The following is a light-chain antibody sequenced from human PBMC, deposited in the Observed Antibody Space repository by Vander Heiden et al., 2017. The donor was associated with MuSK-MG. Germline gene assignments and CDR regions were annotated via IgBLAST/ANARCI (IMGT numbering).Light chain of an antibody. J-gene: IGKJ4*01. CDR2: AAS. Sequence: DIQLTQSPSSLSASVCDRVTITCRASQSISSYLNWYQQKPEKAPKLLIDAASSLQSGVPSRCSGSGSGTDFTLTISSLQPEDFATYYCQQSYRTPPSFGGGTKVEVK. CDR3: QQSYRTPPS. CDR1: QSISSY. V-gene: IGKV1-39*01.